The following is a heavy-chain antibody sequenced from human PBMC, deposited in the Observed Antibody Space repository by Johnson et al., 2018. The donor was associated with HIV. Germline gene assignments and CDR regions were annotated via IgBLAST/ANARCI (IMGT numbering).Heavy chain of an antibody. CDR1: GFTFNIYG. CDR3: ATMVHGEPPWAFDI. D-gene: IGHD4-17*01. CDR2: ISYDGRNK. Sequence: QVQLVESGGGVVQPGRSLRLSCAASGFTFNIYGMHWVRQAPGKGLEWVATISYDGRNKFYADSVKGRFTISRDNSKKKLYLQMNSLSAEDTAVYYCATMVHGEPPWAFDIWGQGTMVTVSS. J-gene: IGHJ3*02. V-gene: IGHV3-30*03.